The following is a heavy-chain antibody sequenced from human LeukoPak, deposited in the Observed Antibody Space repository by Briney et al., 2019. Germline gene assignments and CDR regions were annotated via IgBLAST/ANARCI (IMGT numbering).Heavy chain of an antibody. CDR2: INHSGST. V-gene: IGHV4-34*01. CDR1: GGSFSGYY. J-gene: IGHJ3*02. CDR3: ASMLGAFDI. D-gene: IGHD2-8*01. Sequence: SETLSLTCAVYGGSFSGYYWSWIRQPPGKGLEWIGEINHSGSTNYNPSFKSRVTISVDTSKNQFSLKLSSVTAADTAVYYCASMLGAFDIWGQGTMVTVSS.